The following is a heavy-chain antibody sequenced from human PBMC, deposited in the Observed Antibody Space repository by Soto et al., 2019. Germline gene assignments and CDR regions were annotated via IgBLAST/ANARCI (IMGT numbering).Heavy chain of an antibody. Sequence: SETLSLTCTVSGGSISSSSYYWGWIRQPPGKGLEWIGSIYYSGSTYYNPSLKSRVTISVDTSKNQFSLKLSSVTAADTAVYYCARHSRPQRYSSSSGWFDPWGQGTLVTVSS. J-gene: IGHJ5*02. CDR3: ARHSRPQRYSSSSGWFDP. CDR1: GGSISSSSYY. V-gene: IGHV4-39*01. D-gene: IGHD6-6*01. CDR2: IYYSGST.